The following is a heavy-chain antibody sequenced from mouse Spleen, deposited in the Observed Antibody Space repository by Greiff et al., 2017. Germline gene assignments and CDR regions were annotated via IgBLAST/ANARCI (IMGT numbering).Heavy chain of an antibody. V-gene: IGHV5-9-1*02. CDR3: TRAPFITTVVDWYFDV. D-gene: IGHD1-1*01. J-gene: IGHJ1*03. Sequence: EVNVVESGEGLVKPGGSLKLSCAASGFTFSSYAMSWVRQTPEKRLEWVAYISSGGDYIYYADTVKGRFTISRDNARNTLYLQMSSLKSEDTAMYYCTRAPFITTVVDWYFDVWGTGTTVTVSS. CDR2: ISSGGDYI. CDR1: GFTFSSYA.